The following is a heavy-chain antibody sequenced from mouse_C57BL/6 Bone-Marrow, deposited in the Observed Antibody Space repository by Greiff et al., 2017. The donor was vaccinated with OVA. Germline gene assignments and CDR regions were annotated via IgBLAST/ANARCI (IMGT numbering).Heavy chain of an antibody. CDR2: IDPENGDT. CDR3: TARRDYDYTWFAY. V-gene: IGHV14-4*01. Sequence: EVQLQQSGAELVRPGASVKLSCTASGFNIKDDYMHWVKQRPEQGLEWIGWIDPENGDTEYASKFQGKATITADTSSNTAYQQLSSLTSEDTAVYYCTARRDYDYTWFAYWGQGTLVTVSA. J-gene: IGHJ3*01. CDR1: GFNIKDDY. D-gene: IGHD2-4*01.